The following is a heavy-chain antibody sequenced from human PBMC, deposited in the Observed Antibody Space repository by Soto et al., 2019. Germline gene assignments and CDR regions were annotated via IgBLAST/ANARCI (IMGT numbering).Heavy chain of an antibody. V-gene: IGHV3-11*01. Sequence: GGSLRLSCAASGFTFSDYYMSWIRQAPGKGLEWVSYISSSGSTIYYADSVKGRFTISRDNAKNSLYLQMNSLRAEDTAVYYCARGLTMVRGVIVYYYNGMDVWGQWTTVTVSS. CDR1: GFTFSDYY. J-gene: IGHJ6*02. CDR3: ARGLTMVRGVIVYYYNGMDV. D-gene: IGHD3-10*01. CDR2: ISSSGSTI.